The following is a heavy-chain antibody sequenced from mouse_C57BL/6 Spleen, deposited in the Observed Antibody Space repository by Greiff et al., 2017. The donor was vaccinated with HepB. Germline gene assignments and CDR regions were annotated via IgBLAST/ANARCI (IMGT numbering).Heavy chain of an antibody. CDR2: ISYDGSN. V-gene: IGHV3-6*01. Sequence: EVKLQESGPGLVKPSQSLSLTCSVTGYSITSGYYWNWIRQFPGNKLEWTGYISYDGSNNYNPSLKNRISITRDTSKNQFFLKLNSVTTEDTATYYCARGWLLLYYFDDWVPGPTLTVSS. CDR3: ARGWLLLYYFDD. D-gene: IGHD2-3*01. CDR1: GYSITSGYY. J-gene: IGHJ2*01.